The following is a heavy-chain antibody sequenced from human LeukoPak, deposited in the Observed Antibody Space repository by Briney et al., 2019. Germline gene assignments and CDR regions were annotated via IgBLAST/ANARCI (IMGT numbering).Heavy chain of an antibody. J-gene: IGHJ6*02. CDR3: ATDLVVAAAGYYYYYGMDV. D-gene: IGHD6-13*01. CDR2: FDPEDGET. Sequence: ASVKVSCKVSGYTLTALSMHWVRQAPGKGLEWMGGFDPEDGETIYAQKFQGRVTMTEDTSTDTAYMELSSLRSEDTAVYYCATDLVVAAAGYYYYYGMDVWGQGTTVTVSS. V-gene: IGHV1-24*01. CDR1: GYTLTALS.